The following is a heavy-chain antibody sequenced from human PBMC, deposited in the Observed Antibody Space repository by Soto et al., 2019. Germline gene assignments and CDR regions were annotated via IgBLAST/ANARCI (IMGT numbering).Heavy chain of an antibody. CDR2: INPSGGST. V-gene: IGHV1-46*01. CDR1: GYTFTSYY. CDR3: AREVLTRCGVVTEEGNWFDP. J-gene: IGHJ5*02. D-gene: IGHD3-3*01. Sequence: VKVSCKASGYTFTSYYMHWVRQAPGQGLEWMGIINPSGGSTSYAQKFQGRVTMTRDTSTSTVYMELSSLRSEDTAVYYCAREVLTRCGVVTEEGNWFDPWAQGTLVTVSS.